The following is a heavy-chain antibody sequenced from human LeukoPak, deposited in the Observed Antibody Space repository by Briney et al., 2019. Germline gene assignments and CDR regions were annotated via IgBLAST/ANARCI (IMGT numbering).Heavy chain of an antibody. V-gene: IGHV1-69*04. D-gene: IGHD4-17*01. CDR1: GGTFSSYA. J-gene: IGHJ6*02. Sequence: SVKVSCKASGGTFSSYAISWVRQAPGQGLEWMGRIIPILGIANYAQKFQGRVTITADKSTSTAYMELSSLRSEDTAVYYCAGPNGDYAPDYYYYGMDVWGQGTTVTVSS. CDR2: IIPILGIA. CDR3: AGPNGDYAPDYYYYGMDV.